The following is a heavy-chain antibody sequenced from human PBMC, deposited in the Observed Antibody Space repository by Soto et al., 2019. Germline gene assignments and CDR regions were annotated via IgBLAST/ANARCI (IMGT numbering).Heavy chain of an antibody. J-gene: IGHJ4*02. D-gene: IGHD1-1*01. CDR2: IYYTGGT. CDR3: ARSTGTYFDY. Sequence: SETLSLTCSVSAGSISSGGFFWNWIRQHPGKGLEWIGYIYYTGGTDYNPSLKSRVTISRDTSKNHLSLILGSVTAADTAMYYCARSTGTYFDYWGQGTPVTVSS. CDR1: AGSISSGGFF. V-gene: IGHV4-31*03.